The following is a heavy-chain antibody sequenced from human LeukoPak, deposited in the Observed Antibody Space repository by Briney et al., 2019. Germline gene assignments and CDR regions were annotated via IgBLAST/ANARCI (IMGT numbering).Heavy chain of an antibody. CDR2: ISGSGDST. V-gene: IGHV3-23*01. CDR1: GFTFSSYA. CDR3: ARGGGTGEFDY. Sequence: PGGSLRLSCAASGFTFSSYAMHWVRQAPGKGLEWVSGISGSGDSTYYADSVKGRFTISRDNAKNTLYLQMNSLRAEDTAVYYCARGGGTGEFDYWGQGALVTVSS. J-gene: IGHJ4*02. D-gene: IGHD7-27*01.